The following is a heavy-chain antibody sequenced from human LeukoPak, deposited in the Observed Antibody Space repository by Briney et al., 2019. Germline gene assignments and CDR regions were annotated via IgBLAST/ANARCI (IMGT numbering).Heavy chain of an antibody. CDR1: GFTFSSYA. V-gene: IGHV3-23*01. CDR2: ISGSGGST. D-gene: IGHD3-22*01. CDR3: AKDSLPTTGIYDSSGYPDY. Sequence: GGSLRLSCAASGFTFSSYAMSWVRQAPGKGLEWVSAISGSGGSTYYADSVKGRFTISRDNFKNTLYLQMNSLRAEDTAVYYCAKDSLPTTGIYDSSGYPDYWGQGTLVTVSS. J-gene: IGHJ4*02.